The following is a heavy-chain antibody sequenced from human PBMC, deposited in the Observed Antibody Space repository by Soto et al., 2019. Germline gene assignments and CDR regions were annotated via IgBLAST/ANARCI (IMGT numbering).Heavy chain of an antibody. D-gene: IGHD3-22*01. J-gene: IGHJ4*02. CDR1: GYTFTSYA. CDR2: INAGNGNT. CDR3: ARAGSGYSHAFDY. Sequence: ASVKVSCKASGYTFTSYAMHWVRQAPGQGLEWMGWINAGNGNTKYSQKFQGRVTITRDTSASTAYMELSSLRSEDTAVYYCARAGSGYSHAFDYWGQGTLVTVSS. V-gene: IGHV1-3*01.